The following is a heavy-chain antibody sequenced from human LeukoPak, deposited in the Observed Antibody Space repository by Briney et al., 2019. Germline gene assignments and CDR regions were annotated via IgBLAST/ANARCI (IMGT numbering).Heavy chain of an antibody. Sequence: GASVKVSCKASGYTFTDYYMHWVRQAPRQGFEWMGWINPNSGGTNYAQKFQGRVTMTRDTSISTAHMELSRLRSDDTAVYYCARANFLYCSSTTCLFDYWGQGTLVIVSS. CDR1: GYTFTDYY. CDR3: ARANFLYCSSTTCLFDY. J-gene: IGHJ4*02. D-gene: IGHD2-2*01. CDR2: INPNSGGT. V-gene: IGHV1-2*02.